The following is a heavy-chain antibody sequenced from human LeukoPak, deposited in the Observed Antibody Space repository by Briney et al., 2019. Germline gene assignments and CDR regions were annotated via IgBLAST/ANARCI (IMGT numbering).Heavy chain of an antibody. CDR2: INHSGST. CDR3: ARGRGSYDFPWFDP. V-gene: IGHV4-34*01. D-gene: IGHD3/OR15-3a*01. CDR1: GGSFSGYS. Sequence: PSETLSLTCAVYGGSFSGYSWSWIRQPPGKGLEWIGEINHSGSTNYSPSLTSRVTISVDTSKNQFSLKLSSVTAADTAVYYCARGRGSYDFPWFDPWGQGTLVTVSS. J-gene: IGHJ5*02.